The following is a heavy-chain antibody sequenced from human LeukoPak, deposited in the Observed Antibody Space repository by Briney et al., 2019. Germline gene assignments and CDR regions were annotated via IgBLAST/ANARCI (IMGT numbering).Heavy chain of an antibody. CDR3: ARVPLYYVSWFDP. D-gene: IGHD1-26*01. V-gene: IGHV4-59*01. CDR1: GGSISSYY. J-gene: IGHJ5*02. Sequence: SETLSLTCTVSGGSISSYYWSWIRQPPGKGLEWIGYIYYSGSTNYNPSLKSRVTISVDTSKNQFSLKLSSVTAADTAVYYCARVPLYYVSWFDPWGQGTLVTVSS. CDR2: IYYSGST.